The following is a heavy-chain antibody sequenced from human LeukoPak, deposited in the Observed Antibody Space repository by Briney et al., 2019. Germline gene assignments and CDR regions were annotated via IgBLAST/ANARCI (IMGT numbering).Heavy chain of an antibody. CDR3: ARARTILKPFDY. CDR2: IYYSGST. V-gene: IGHV4-59*01. Sequence: PSETLSLTCTVSGGSISSYYWSWIRQPPGKGLEWIGYIYYSGSTNYNPSLKSRVTISVDTSKNQFSLKLSSVTAADTAAYYCARARTILKPFDYWGQGTLVTVSS. D-gene: IGHD3-9*01. CDR1: GGSISSYY. J-gene: IGHJ4*02.